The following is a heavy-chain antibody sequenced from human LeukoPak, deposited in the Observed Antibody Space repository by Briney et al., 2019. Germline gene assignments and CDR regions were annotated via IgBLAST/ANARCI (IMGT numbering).Heavy chain of an antibody. CDR1: GGSISSSSYY. CDR3: ARDQLMGDILTGQALIYYYYGMDV. CDR2: IYYSGST. V-gene: IGHV4-39*07. Sequence: SETLSLTCTVSGGSISSSSYYWGWIRQPPGKGLEWIGSIYYSGSTYYNPSLKSRVTISVDTSKNQFSLKLSSVTAADTAVYYCARDQLMGDILTGQALIYYYYGMDVWGQGTTVTVSS. D-gene: IGHD3-9*01. J-gene: IGHJ6*02.